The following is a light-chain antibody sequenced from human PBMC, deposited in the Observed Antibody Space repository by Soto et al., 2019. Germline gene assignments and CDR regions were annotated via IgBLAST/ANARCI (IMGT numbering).Light chain of an antibody. CDR1: QSISSW. J-gene: IGKJ1*01. Sequence: DIQMTQSPSTLSASVGDSVSVTCRASQSISSWLAWYQQKPGKAPKLLIHQASSLESGVPSRFSGSASGTDFTLTISSLQPDDFATYYCQHSDTYPLTFGQGTKVEIK. V-gene: IGKV1-5*03. CDR3: QHSDTYPLT. CDR2: QAS.